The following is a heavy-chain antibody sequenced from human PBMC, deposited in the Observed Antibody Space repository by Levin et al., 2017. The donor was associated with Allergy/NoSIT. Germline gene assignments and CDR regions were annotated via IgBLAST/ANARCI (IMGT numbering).Heavy chain of an antibody. J-gene: IGHJ4*02. Sequence: SCNVSGGSISSGGYYWTWIRQHPEKGLEWIGYKYYSGGTYYNPSLKSRVTISVDTSKNQFSLMMTSVTAADTAVYYCARDLGVSLFYFDSWGQGTLVTVSS. CDR3: ARDLGVSLFYFDS. CDR1: GGSISSGGYY. V-gene: IGHV4-31*03. CDR2: KYYSGGT.